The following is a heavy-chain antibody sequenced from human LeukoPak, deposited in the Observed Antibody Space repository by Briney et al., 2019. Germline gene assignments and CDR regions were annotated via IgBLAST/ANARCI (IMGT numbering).Heavy chain of an antibody. CDR3: ARVRLQPNWFDP. CDR2: IYTSGST. Sequence: SETLSLACTASGGSISSYYWSWIRQPAGKGLEWIGRIYTSGSTNYNPSLKSRVTMSVDTSKNQFSLKLSSVTAADTAVYYCARVRLQPNWFDPWGQGTLVTVSS. CDR1: GGSISSYY. V-gene: IGHV4-4*07. J-gene: IGHJ5*02. D-gene: IGHD5-24*01.